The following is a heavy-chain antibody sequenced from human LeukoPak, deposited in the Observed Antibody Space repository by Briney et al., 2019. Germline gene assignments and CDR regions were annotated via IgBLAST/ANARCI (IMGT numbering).Heavy chain of an antibody. CDR1: GASISRYY. CDR3: ARHFSPKYCTDDCYTFDY. CDR2: IYYSGST. D-gene: IGHD2-21*02. J-gene: IGHJ4*02. V-gene: IGHV4-59*08. Sequence: SETLSLTCTVSGASISRYYWSWIRQPPGKGLEWIGYIYYSGSTNYNPSLKNRVTISVDTSKNQVSLKLTSVTAADTAVYYCARHFSPKYCTDDCYTFDYWGQGTLVTVSS.